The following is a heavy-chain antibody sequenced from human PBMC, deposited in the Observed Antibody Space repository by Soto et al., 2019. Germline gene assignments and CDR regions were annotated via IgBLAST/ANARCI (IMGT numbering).Heavy chain of an antibody. CDR2: INPNSGGT. CDR1: GYTFTGYY. D-gene: IGHD3-16*02. V-gene: IGHV1-2*02. J-gene: IGHJ4*02. CDR3: AREPPYDYVWGSYRGTYYFDY. Sequence: AASVKVSCKASGYTFTGYYMHWVRQAPGQGLEWMGWINPNSGGTNYAQKFQGRVTMTRDTSISTAYMELSRLRSDDTAVYYCAREPPYDYVWGSYRGTYYFDYWGQGTLVTVSS.